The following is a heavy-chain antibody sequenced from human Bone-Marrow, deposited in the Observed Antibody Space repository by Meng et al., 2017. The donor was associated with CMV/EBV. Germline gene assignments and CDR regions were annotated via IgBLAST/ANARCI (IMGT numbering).Heavy chain of an antibody. CDR1: GDTFTSYG. CDR3: ARGRCSTTSCYEVDY. CDR2: ISAYNGNT. Sequence: SGDTFTSYGISWVRQAPGQGLEWMGWISAYNGNTNYAQNLQGRVTMTTDTSTSTAYMELRSLRSGDTAVFYCARGRCSTTSCYEVDYWGQGTLVTVSS. V-gene: IGHV1-18*01. J-gene: IGHJ4*02. D-gene: IGHD2-2*01.